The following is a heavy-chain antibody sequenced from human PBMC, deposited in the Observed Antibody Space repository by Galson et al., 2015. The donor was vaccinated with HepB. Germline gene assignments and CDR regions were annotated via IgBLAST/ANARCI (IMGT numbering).Heavy chain of an antibody. Sequence: SLRLSCAASGFTFSSYWLSWVRQAPGKGLECVAIVKEDESEKYFVDSVKGRITISRDNARNSLYLQMNSLRAEDTAVYYCARVRGDLYDPRTYYFDYWGQGTLVTVSS. D-gene: IGHD3-10*01. V-gene: IGHV3-7*03. CDR3: ARVRGDLYDPRTYYFDY. J-gene: IGHJ4*02. CDR2: VKEDESEK. CDR1: GFTFSSYW.